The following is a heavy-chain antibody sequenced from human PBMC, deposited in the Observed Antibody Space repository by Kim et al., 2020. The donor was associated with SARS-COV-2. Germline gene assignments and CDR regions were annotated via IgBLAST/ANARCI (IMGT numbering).Heavy chain of an antibody. V-gene: IGHV4-39*07. CDR3: ARGVRGYYYGSGSYPYFDY. D-gene: IGHD3-10*01. CDR1: GGSISSSSYY. J-gene: IGHJ4*02. CDR2: IYYSGST. Sequence: SETLSLTCTVSGGSISSSSYYWGWIRQPPGKGLEWIGSIYYSGSTYYNPSLKSRVTISVDTSKNQFSLKLSSVTAADTAVYYCARGVRGYYYGSGSYPYFDYWGQGTLVTVSS.